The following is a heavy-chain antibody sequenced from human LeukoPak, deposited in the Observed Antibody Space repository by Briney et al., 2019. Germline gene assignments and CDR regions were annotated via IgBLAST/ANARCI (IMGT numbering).Heavy chain of an antibody. CDR2: INHSGST. V-gene: IGHV4-34*01. CDR1: GGSFSYYY. D-gene: IGHD3/OR15-3a*01. Sequence: SETLSLTCAVYGGSFSYYYWSWIRQPPGKGLEWIGEINHSGSTNYNPSLKSRVAMSLDTSKSQFSLNLTSVTAADTAVYYCARGPFGTPPSTPIDYWGQGTLVTVSS. CDR3: ARGPFGTPPSTPIDY. J-gene: IGHJ4*02.